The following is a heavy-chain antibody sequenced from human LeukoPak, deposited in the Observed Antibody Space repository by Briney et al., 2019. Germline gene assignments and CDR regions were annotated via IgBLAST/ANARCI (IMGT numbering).Heavy chain of an antibody. CDR1: GGSISSSSYY. V-gene: IGHV4-39*07. CDR2: INHSGST. J-gene: IGHJ6*03. D-gene: IGHD5-24*01. CDR3: ATLKRGDGYNPRAYYYYYMDV. Sequence: SETLSLTCTVSGGSISSSSYYWGWIRQPPGKGLEWIGEINHSGSTNYNPSLKSRVTISVDTSKNQFSLKLSSVTAADTAVYYCATLKRGDGYNPRAYYYYYMDVWGKGTTVTVSS.